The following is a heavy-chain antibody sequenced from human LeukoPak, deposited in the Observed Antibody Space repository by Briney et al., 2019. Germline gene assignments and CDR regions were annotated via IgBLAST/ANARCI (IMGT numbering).Heavy chain of an antibody. V-gene: IGHV4-30-2*01. Sequence: SQTLSLTCAVSGGSISSGGYSWSWIRQPPGKGLEWIGYIYHSGSTYYNPSLKSRVTISVDRSKNQFSLKLSSVTAADTAVYYCARGDSSTASDYWGQGTLVTVSS. CDR3: ARGDSSTASDY. D-gene: IGHD3-22*01. J-gene: IGHJ4*02. CDR1: GGSISSGGYS. CDR2: IYHSGST.